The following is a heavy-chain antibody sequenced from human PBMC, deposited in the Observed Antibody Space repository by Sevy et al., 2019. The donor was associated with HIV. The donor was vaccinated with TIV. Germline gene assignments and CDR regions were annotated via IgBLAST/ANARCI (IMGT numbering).Heavy chain of an antibody. V-gene: IGHV3-21*01. CDR3: ARDLVIPATTDYFYYGMDV. J-gene: IGHJ6*02. CDR2: ISSSSTYI. D-gene: IGHD2-15*01. Sequence: GGSLRLSCAASGFTIRTYNMNWVRQALGKGLEWVSSISSSSTYIYYADSVKGRFTISRDNAKNSLYLQMSSLRAEDTAVYYCARDLVIPATTDYFYYGMDVWGQGTTVTVSS. CDR1: GFTIRTYN.